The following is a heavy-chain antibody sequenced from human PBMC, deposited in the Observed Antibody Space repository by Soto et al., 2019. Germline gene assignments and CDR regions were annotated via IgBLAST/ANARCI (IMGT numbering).Heavy chain of an antibody. CDR2: INTYNGNT. D-gene: IGHD3-16*01. V-gene: IGHV1-18*01. CDR1: GYTFISYG. Sequence: QVQLVQSGAEVKKPGASVKVSCKASGYTFISYGIGWVRQAPGQGLEWMGWINTYNGNTDYAQKVQGRVTMTTDTSTSTAYMELRSLTSDDTAVYYCARDLGGGTFDPWGQGTLVTVSS. CDR3: ARDLGGGTFDP. J-gene: IGHJ5*02.